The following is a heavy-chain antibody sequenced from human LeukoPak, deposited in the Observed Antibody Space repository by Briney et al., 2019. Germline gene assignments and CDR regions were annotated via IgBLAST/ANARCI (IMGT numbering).Heavy chain of an antibody. V-gene: IGHV4-39*01. CDR2: IYYSGST. Sequence: PSETLSLTCTVSGGSISSSSYYWGWIRQPPGKGLEWIGSIYYSGSTYYNPSLKSRVTISVDTSKNQFSLKLSSVTAADTAVYYCARLGGHYGDYVDDAFDIWGQGTMVTVSS. D-gene: IGHD4-17*01. CDR3: ARLGGHYGDYVDDAFDI. CDR1: GGSISSSSYY. J-gene: IGHJ3*02.